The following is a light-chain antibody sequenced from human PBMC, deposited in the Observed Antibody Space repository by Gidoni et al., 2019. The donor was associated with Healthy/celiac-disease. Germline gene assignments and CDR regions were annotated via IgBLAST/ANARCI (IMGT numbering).Light chain of an antibody. CDR1: QSISSY. Sequence: DIQMTQSPSSLSASVGDRVTITCRASQSISSYLNWYQQKPGKAPKLLIYAASSLQSGVPSRFSGSGSGTDFTLTISSLQPEDFATYYCQQSYSTPRXFXPGTKVDIK. CDR2: AAS. CDR3: QQSYSTPRX. V-gene: IGKV1-39*01. J-gene: IGKJ3*01.